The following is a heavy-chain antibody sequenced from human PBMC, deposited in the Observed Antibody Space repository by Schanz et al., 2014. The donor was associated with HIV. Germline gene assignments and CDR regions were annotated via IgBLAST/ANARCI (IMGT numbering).Heavy chain of an antibody. CDR2: SRVKRDSYAT. CDR3: TRVVTRWFGEPHYAMDV. CDR1: GFNFNSYG. Sequence: EQLVESGGGVVQPGRSLRLSCVASGFNFNSYGMHWVRQAPGKGLEWVARSRVKRDSYATEYAASVTGRFTISRDDSKSIAYLQVNSLKTEDTAVYYCTRVVTRWFGEPHYAMDVWGQGTTVTVSS. J-gene: IGHJ6*02. V-gene: IGHV3-72*01. D-gene: IGHD3-10*01.